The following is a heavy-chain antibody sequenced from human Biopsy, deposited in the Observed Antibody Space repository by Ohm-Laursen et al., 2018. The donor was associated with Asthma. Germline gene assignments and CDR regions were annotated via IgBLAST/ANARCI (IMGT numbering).Heavy chain of an antibody. CDR1: GGTFSNFA. D-gene: IGHD6-19*01. J-gene: IGHJ6*02. Sequence: SSVKVSCKAPGGTFSNFAISWVRQAPGQGLEWLGGIMTVFGITNYAQTFQGRVTITADESTSTAYMEVTSLRSEDTAIYYCARCQVGYSSGWSLLLKKIYYSGMDVWGQGTAVTVSS. CDR3: ARCQVGYSSGWSLLLKKIYYSGMDV. CDR2: IMTVFGIT. V-gene: IGHV1-69*01.